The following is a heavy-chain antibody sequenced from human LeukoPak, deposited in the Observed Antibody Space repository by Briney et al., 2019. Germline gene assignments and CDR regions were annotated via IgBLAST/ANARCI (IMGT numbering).Heavy chain of an antibody. Sequence: SGGSLRLSRSASGFTFNSYAMHWVRQAPGKGLEYVSAISSNGVSTYYADSVKGRFTISRDNSKNTLYLQMSSLRAEDTAVYYAVAGMFDNWGQGTLVTVSS. J-gene: IGHJ4*02. V-gene: IGHV3-64D*09. D-gene: IGHD6-19*01. CDR3: VAGMFDN. CDR2: ISSNGVST. CDR1: GFTFNSYA.